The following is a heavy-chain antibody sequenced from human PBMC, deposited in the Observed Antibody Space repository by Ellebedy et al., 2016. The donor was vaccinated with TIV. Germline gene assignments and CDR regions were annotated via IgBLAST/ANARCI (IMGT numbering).Heavy chain of an antibody. CDR3: ARERVYVPGSGRRYGMDV. D-gene: IGHD3-10*01. CDR1: GGSIGGYY. CDR2: MYKSGSS. V-gene: IGHV4-59*01. J-gene: IGHJ6*02. Sequence: SETLSLTCTVSGGSIGGYYWSWIRQPPGKGLEYIGYMYKSGSSNYNPSLKRRVTISIYTSKNQFSLKLSSVTAADKDVYYCARERVYVPGSGRRYGMDVWGQGTTVTVSS.